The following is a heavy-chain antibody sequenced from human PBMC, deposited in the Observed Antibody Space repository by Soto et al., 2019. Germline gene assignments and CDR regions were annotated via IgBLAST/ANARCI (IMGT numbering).Heavy chain of an antibody. CDR2: IYYSGST. J-gene: IGHJ6*02. V-gene: IGHV4-59*01. Sequence: QVQLQESGPGLVKPSETLSLTCTVSGGSISSYYWSWIRQPPGKGLEWIGYIYYSGSTNYNPSLTARVTISVDTSKNQFSLKLSSVTAADTAVYYCARGDPLLWFGEKGYYGMDVWGQGTTVTVSS. CDR3: ARGDPLLWFGEKGYYGMDV. D-gene: IGHD3-10*01. CDR1: GGSISSYY.